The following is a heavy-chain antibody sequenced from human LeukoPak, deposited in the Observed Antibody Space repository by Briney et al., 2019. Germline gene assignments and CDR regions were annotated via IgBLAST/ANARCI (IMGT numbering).Heavy chain of an antibody. J-gene: IGHJ4*02. Sequence: PGGSLRLSCAASGFTFSSYAMSWVRQAXGXGXXXXXAISGSGGSTYYADSVKGRFTISRDNSKNTLYLQMNSLRAEDTAVYYCAKGSSSGYFDYFDYWGQGTLVTVSS. CDR2: ISGSGGST. CDR3: AKGSSSGYFDYFDY. CDR1: GFTFSSYA. V-gene: IGHV3-23*01. D-gene: IGHD6-13*01.